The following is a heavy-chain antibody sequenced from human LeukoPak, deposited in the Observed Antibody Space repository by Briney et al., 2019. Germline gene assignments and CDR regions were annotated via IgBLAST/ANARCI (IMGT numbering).Heavy chain of an antibody. Sequence: GGSLRLSCAASGFTFSSYEMNWVRQAPGKGLEWVSCISSSGSTIYYADSVKGRFTISRDNAKNSLYLQMNSLRAEDTAVYYCASEYSSGWPADPWGQGTLVTVSS. CDR3: ASEYSSGWPADP. V-gene: IGHV3-48*03. CDR1: GFTFSSYE. J-gene: IGHJ5*02. CDR2: ISSSGSTI. D-gene: IGHD6-19*01.